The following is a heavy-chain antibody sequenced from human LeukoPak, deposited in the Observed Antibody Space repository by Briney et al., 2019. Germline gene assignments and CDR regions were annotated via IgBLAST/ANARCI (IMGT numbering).Heavy chain of an antibody. CDR2: YYYSGNT. Sequence: PSETLSLTCNVSGVSISSYYWSWIRQPPGKGLEWIGYYYYSGNTNYNPSLKSRVTISEDTSKNQFSLRLFSVTASDTAVYYCATTFSGYVSSWPEYFQHWGQGILVTVSS. J-gene: IGHJ1*01. CDR3: ATTFSGYVSSWPEYFQH. D-gene: IGHD6-13*01. CDR1: GVSISSYY. V-gene: IGHV4-59*08.